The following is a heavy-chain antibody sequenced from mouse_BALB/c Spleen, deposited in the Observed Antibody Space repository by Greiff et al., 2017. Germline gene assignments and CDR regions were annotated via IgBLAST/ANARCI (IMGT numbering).Heavy chain of an antibody. CDR3: ARSRFDY. J-gene: IGHJ2*01. CDR2: IDPENGNT. Sequence: EVQLHQSGAELVRPGALVKLSCKASGFNIKDYYMHWVKQRPEQGLEWIGWIDPENGNTIYDPKFQGKASITADTSSNTAYLQLSSLTSEDTAVYYCARSRFDYWGQGTTLTVSS. CDR1: GFNIKDYY. V-gene: IGHV14-1*02.